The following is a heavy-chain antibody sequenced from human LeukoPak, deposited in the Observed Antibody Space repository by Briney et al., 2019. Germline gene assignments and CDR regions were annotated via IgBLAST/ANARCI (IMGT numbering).Heavy chain of an antibody. CDR1: GGSISSSSYY. D-gene: IGHD5-12*01. CDR2: IYYSGRT. J-gene: IGHJ6*04. CDR3: ARRDIVATIDY. Sequence: SETLSLTCTVSGGSISSSSYYWGWIRQPPGKGLEWIGSIYYSGRTFYNPSLMSRVTISVDTSKNQFSLKLSSVAAAATAVYYCARRDIVATIDYWGKGTTVTVSS. V-gene: IGHV4-39*01.